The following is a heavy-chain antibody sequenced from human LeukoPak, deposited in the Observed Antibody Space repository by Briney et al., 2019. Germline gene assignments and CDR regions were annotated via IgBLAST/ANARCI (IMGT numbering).Heavy chain of an antibody. CDR1: GFTFSSYA. V-gene: IGHV3-23*01. CDR3: AKLNNAIAVAVVDY. J-gene: IGHJ4*02. D-gene: IGHD6-19*01. Sequence: QSGGSLRLACAASGFTFSSYAMSWVRQAPGKGLEWVSAIGGSGGSTYYADSVKGRFTISRDNSKNTLYLQMNSLRAEDTAVYYCAKLNNAIAVAVVDYWGQGTLVTVSS. CDR2: IGGSGGST.